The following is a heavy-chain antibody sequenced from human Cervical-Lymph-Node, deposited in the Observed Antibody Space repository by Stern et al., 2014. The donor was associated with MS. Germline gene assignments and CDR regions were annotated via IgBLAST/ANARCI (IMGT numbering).Heavy chain of an antibody. V-gene: IGHV6-1*01. CDR1: GDSVSSKNAG. J-gene: IGHJ5*02. D-gene: IGHD6-13*01. CDR3: ARSKAADGSHWFDP. CDR2: THFRPKVWH. Sequence: VQLVESGQGLVKPSQTLSLTCALSGDSVSSKNAGWNWIRQSPSRGLEWLGGTHFRPKVWHQFGGSARSRITMYTGTSNTLVLLQLNSVTPEDTAVYYCARSKAADGSHWFDPWGQGTLVTVSS.